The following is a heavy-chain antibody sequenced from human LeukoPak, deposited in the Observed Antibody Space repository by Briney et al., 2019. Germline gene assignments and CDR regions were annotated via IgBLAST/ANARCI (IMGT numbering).Heavy chain of an antibody. V-gene: IGHV3-23*01. CDR2: ISGSGGST. CDR3: ARDSSRMVIDY. J-gene: IGHJ4*02. D-gene: IGHD4-23*01. Sequence: PGGSLRLSCAASGFTFSSYAMSWVRQAPGRGLEWVSAISGSGGSTYYADSVKGRFTISRDNSKSTLYLQMNSLRAEDTAVYYCARDSSRMVIDYWGQGTLVTVSS. CDR1: GFTFSSYA.